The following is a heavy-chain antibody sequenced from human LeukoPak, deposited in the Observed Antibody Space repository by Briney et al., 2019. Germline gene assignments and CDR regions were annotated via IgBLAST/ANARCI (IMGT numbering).Heavy chain of an antibody. CDR2: INPSDGST. V-gene: IGHV1-46*01. J-gene: IGHJ4*02. CDR1: GYTFTNYY. CDR3: ARAGYSSSSITLGY. Sequence: ASVKVSCKASGYTFTNYYIHWVRQPPGQGLEWMGIINPSDGSTSYAQKFQGRVTVTRDTSTSTVYMELSSLRSEDTAVYYCARAGYSSSSITLGYWGQGTLVTVSS. D-gene: IGHD6-6*01.